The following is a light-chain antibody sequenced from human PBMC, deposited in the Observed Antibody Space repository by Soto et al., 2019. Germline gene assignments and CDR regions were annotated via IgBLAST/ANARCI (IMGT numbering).Light chain of an antibody. CDR3: QQFHTIPWT. V-gene: IGKV4-1*01. Sequence: DIVMTQSPLSLPVTPGEPASISCRSSQSLLNSNGYNWLAWYRQRPGQPPTLLISWASSRQPGVPARFRGSGAGTEFTLTITDLQAEDFAAYYCQQFHTIPWTFGQGTKVDIK. CDR1: QSLLNSNGYNW. J-gene: IGKJ1*01. CDR2: WAS.